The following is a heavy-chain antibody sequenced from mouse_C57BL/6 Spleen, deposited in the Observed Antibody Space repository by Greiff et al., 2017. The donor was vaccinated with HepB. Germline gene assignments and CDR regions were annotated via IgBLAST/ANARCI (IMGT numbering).Heavy chain of an antibody. J-gene: IGHJ4*01. D-gene: IGHD2-4*01. CDR3: AREVFYDYGYAMDY. Sequence: QVHVKQPGTELVKPGASVKLSCKASGYTFTSYWMHWVKQRPGQGLEWIGNINPSNGGTNYNEKFKSKATLTVDKSSSTAYMQLSSLTSEDSAVYYCAREVFYDYGYAMDYWGQGTSVTVSS. V-gene: IGHV1-53*01. CDR1: GYTFTSYW. CDR2: INPSNGGT.